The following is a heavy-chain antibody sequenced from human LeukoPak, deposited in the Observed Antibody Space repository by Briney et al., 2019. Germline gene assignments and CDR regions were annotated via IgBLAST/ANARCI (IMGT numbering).Heavy chain of an antibody. CDR1: GFTFSSYT. J-gene: IGHJ4*02. CDR2: FSAGGGGT. D-gene: IGHD7-27*01. CDR3: AKDGIDWGSYFDN. Sequence: GGSLRLSCAASGFTFSSYTMNWVRQAPGMGLEWVSAFSAGGGGTYYADSVKGRFIISRDNSKSTLYLQMNSLRVEDTAVYCCAKDGIDWGSYFDNWGQGTLVTVSS. V-gene: IGHV3-23*01.